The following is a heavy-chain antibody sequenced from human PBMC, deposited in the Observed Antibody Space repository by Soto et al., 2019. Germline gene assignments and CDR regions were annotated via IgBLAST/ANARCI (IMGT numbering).Heavy chain of an antibody. D-gene: IGHD6-19*01. CDR1: GLTFNSYG. CDR2: ISYDGSNK. J-gene: IGHJ4*02. V-gene: IGHV3-30*18. Sequence: SAGSLRLSCAASGLTFNSYGMHWVRQAPGKGLEWVAVISYDGSNKYYADSVKGRFTISRDNSKNTLYLQMNSLRAEDTAVYYCAKEYSSGCPDYWGQGTLVTVSS. CDR3: AKEYSSGCPDY.